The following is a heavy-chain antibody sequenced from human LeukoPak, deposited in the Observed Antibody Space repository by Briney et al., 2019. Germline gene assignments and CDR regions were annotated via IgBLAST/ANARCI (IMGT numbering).Heavy chain of an antibody. V-gene: IGHV3-7*01. CDR2: IKQDGSEK. Sequence: GGSLRLSCAASGFTFSSYWMSWVRQAPGKGLEWVANIKQDGSEKYYVDSVKGRFTIYRDNAKNPLYLQMNSLRAEDTAVYYCARGQLELLSDYYYYMNVWGKGTTVTVSS. D-gene: IGHD1-1*01. CDR3: ARGQLELLSDYYYYMNV. CDR1: GFTFSSYW. J-gene: IGHJ6*03.